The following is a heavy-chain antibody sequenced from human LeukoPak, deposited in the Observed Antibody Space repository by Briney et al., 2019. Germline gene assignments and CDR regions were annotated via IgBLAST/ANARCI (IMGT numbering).Heavy chain of an antibody. D-gene: IGHD6-19*01. J-gene: IGHJ4*02. Sequence: GGSLRLSCAASGFTFSSYAMSWVRQAPGKGLEWVSAISGSGGSTYYADSVKGRFTISRDNSKNTLYLQMISLRAEDTAVYYCAKGGQWLVQNYFDYWGQGTLVTVSS. CDR3: AKGGQWLVQNYFDY. CDR1: GFTFSSYA. CDR2: ISGSGGST. V-gene: IGHV3-23*01.